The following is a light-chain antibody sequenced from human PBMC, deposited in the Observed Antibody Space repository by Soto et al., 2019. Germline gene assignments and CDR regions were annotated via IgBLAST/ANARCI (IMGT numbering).Light chain of an antibody. J-gene: IGKJ1*01. CDR2: KVS. Sequence: DVVMTQSPLSLPVTLGQPASISCRSSQSLVYSDGNAYLSWFQQRPGQSPRRLIYKVSNRDSGVPDRFSGSGSGADFKLKLSRVEAEDVGVYYCMQGTHWPRTFGQGTKVEIK. CDR1: QSLVYSDGNAY. CDR3: MQGTHWPRT. V-gene: IGKV2-30*01.